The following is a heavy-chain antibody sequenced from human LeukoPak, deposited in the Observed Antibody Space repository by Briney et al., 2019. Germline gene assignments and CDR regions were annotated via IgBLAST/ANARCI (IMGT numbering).Heavy chain of an antibody. CDR1: GYTLTAYY. V-gene: IGHV1-2*06. CDR2: INPNSGGT. J-gene: IGHJ6*03. Sequence: ASVKVSCKASGYTLTAYYIYWVRQAPGQGLEWMGRINPNSGGTDYAPNFQGRVTMTRDTSISTAYMELSRLRSDDTAVYYCVKGGECDDDPGAIRYYLYYYMVVWGKGTTVTVS. CDR3: VKGGECDDDPGAIRYYLYYYMVV. D-gene: IGHD3-16*01.